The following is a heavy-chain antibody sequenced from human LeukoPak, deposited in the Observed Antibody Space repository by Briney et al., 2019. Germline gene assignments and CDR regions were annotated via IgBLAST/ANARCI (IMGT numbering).Heavy chain of an antibody. V-gene: IGHV1-2*06. J-gene: IGHJ4*02. CDR3: ASIRYCSGGSCYSNFDY. D-gene: IGHD2-15*01. CDR2: INPNSGGT. Sequence: ASVKVSCXASGYTFTSYGISWVRQAPGQGLEWMGRINPNSGGTNYAQKFQGRVTMTRDTSISTAYMELSRLRSDDTAVYYCASIRYCSGGSCYSNFDYWGQGTLVTVSS. CDR1: GYTFTSYG.